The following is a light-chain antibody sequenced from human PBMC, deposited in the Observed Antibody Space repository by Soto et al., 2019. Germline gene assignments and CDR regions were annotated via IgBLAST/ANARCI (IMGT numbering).Light chain of an antibody. V-gene: IGKV2-30*02. J-gene: IGKJ2*01. Sequence: DVVMTQSPVSLPVTLGQPASISCRSNQCLVHSNGGTLLSWFQQRPGQSPRRLIHQVSNWDSGVPDRFTGSGSGTDFTLEISRVEAEDIGVYYCMQGTHWPYTFGQGTKLEI. CDR2: QVS. CDR3: MQGTHWPYT. CDR1: QCLVHSNGGTL.